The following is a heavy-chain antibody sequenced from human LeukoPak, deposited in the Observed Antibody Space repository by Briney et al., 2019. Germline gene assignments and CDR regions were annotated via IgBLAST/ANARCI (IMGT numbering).Heavy chain of an antibody. J-gene: IGHJ5*02. CDR1: GGSFSGYY. D-gene: IGHD3-10*01. V-gene: IGHV4-34*01. CDR3: ARTLYGSGSYYNRWFDP. CDR2: MNHSGST. Sequence: SETLSLTCAVYGGSFSGYYWSWIRQPPGKGLEWIGEMNHSGSTNYNPSLKSRVTISVDTSKNQFSLKLSSVTAADTAVYYCARTLYGSGSYYNRWFDPWGQGTLVTVSS.